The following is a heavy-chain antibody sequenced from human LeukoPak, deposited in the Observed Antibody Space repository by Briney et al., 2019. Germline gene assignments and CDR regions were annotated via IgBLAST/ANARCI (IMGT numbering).Heavy chain of an antibody. J-gene: IGHJ4*02. D-gene: IGHD6-13*01. CDR1: GFTFSSYE. Sequence: GGSLRLSCAASGFTFSSYEMNWVRQAPGKGLEWVSYISSSGSTIYYADSVKGRFTISRDNAKNSLYLQMNSLRAEDTAVYYCARTGYSSSWYFYWGQGTLVTVSS. V-gene: IGHV3-48*03. CDR2: ISSSGSTI. CDR3: ARTGYSSSWYFY.